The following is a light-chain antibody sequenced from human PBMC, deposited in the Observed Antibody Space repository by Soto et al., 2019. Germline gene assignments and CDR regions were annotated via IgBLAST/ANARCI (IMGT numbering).Light chain of an antibody. CDR3: QQYGSSPWT. Sequence: NVLTHSPGTLSLSPGERATLSCRASQSVSSSYLAWYQQKPGQAPRPLIYGASSRAIGIPDRFSGSGSGTDFTLTISRLEPEDFAVYYCQQYGSSPWTFGQGTKVDTK. V-gene: IGKV3-20*01. CDR1: QSVSSSY. CDR2: GAS. J-gene: IGKJ1*01.